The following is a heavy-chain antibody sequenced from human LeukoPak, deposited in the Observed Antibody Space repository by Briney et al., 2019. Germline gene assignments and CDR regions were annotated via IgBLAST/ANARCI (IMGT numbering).Heavy chain of an antibody. CDR3: ARDPYYYDSSGYYYYYYGMDV. CDR1: GFTFSTYW. Sequence: PGGSLRLPCAASGFTFSTYWMHWVRQAPGKGLVWVSRINSDGSSINYADSVKGRFTISRDNAKNTLYLQMNSLRAEDTAVYYCARDPYYYDSSGYYYYYYGMDVWGQGTTVTVSS. D-gene: IGHD3-22*01. V-gene: IGHV3-74*01. CDR2: INSDGSSI. J-gene: IGHJ6*02.